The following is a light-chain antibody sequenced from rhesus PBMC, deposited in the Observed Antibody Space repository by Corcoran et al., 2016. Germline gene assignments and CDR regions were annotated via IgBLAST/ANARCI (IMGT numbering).Light chain of an antibody. CDR1: SGDVGGYTY. CDR2: EVS. Sequence: QSAPTQPHSVSGSPGQSVTISCTGTSGDVGGYTYVSWYQQHPGKAPKLMIYEVSKRPSGVSDRFSGSKSVNTASLTISGLQAEDEADYYCCSNTTSSTLVFGSGTKLTV. CDR3: CSNTTSSTLV. V-gene: IGLV2S7*01. J-gene: IGLJ6*01.